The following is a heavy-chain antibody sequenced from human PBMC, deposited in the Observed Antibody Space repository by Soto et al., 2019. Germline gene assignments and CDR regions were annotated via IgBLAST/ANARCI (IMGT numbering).Heavy chain of an antibody. D-gene: IGHD5-12*01. J-gene: IGHJ5*02. CDR2: ISGRGST. Sequence: ETLSVSCRVSEVSMDVYYGSWIRQPAGKGLEWIGRISGRGSTNYNPALKSRVTMSVDTSKGQFSLNLRSVTDADTAVYYCASSGSSGYFAWGQGTLVTVSS. CDR3: ASSGSSGYFA. V-gene: IGHV4-4*07. CDR1: EVSMDVYY.